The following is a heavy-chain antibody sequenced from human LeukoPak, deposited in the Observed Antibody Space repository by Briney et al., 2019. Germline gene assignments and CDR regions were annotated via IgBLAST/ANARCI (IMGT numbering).Heavy chain of an antibody. D-gene: IGHD1-26*01. CDR3: ALPTIVGTTNYP. V-gene: IGHV1-2*02. CDR1: GYTFTGYY. CDR2: INPNNGGT. J-gene: IGHJ5*02. Sequence: ASVKVSCKASGYTFTGYYMHWVRQAPGQGLEWMGWINPNNGGTSYAQKFQGRVTMTRDTSISTAYMELSRLRSDDTAVYYCALPTIVGTTNYPWSQGALVTVSS.